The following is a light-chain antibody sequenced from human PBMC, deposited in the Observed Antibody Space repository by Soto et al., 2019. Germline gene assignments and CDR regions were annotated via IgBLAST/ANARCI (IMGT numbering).Light chain of an antibody. Sequence: QSVLTQPPSVSGAPGQRVTISCTGSSSNIGAGYDVHWYQQLPGTAPKLLIYGNSNRPSGVPDRFSGSKSGTSASLAIRGLRSDDEADYYCSSWDGSLSGYVFGAGTKVTVL. CDR3: SSWDGSLSGYV. J-gene: IGLJ1*01. V-gene: IGLV1-40*01. CDR1: SSNIGAGYD. CDR2: GNS.